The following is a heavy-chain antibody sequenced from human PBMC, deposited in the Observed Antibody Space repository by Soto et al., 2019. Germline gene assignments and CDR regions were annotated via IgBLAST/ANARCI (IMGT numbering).Heavy chain of an antibody. V-gene: IGHV3-33*01. CDR3: TRGFGSAVYAAHLDY. CDR1: GFTFSSYG. J-gene: IGHJ4*02. D-gene: IGHD2-8*01. CDR2: VWFNGRNK. Sequence: GGSLRLSCAASGFTFSSYGMHWVRQAPGQGLEWVAVVWFNGRNKYYAESVRGRFTISRDNSQNTLFLQMDSVRVEDTAIYYCTRGFGSAVYAAHLDYWGQGALVTISS.